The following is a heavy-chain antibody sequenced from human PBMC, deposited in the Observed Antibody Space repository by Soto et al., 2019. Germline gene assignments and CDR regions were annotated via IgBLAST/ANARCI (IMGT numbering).Heavy chain of an antibody. D-gene: IGHD2-15*01. CDR1: GGSISSDY. J-gene: IGHJ6*02. Sequence: AETLSLTCTFSGGSISSDYWSWIRQPPGKGLEWILNIHHSGSTYYNPSLKSLVTISVETSKSQFSLSLSSVTAADTAVYYCARSHRLDSDRGGYYYFGFYXWGQGTTVTVS. CDR3: ARSHRLDSDRGGYYYFGFYX. CDR2: IHHSGST. V-gene: IGHV4-59*01.